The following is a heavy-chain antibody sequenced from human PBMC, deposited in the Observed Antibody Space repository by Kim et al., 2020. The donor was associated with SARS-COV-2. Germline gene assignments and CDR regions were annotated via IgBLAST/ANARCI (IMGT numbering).Heavy chain of an antibody. V-gene: IGHV3-23*01. CDR3: PKDPTYYYNSSRYYYEYWYCDL. D-gene: IGHD3-22*01. CDR2: ISGSGGST. Sequence: GGSLRLSCAASGFTFSSCAMSWVRQAPGQGLEWVSAISGSGGSTYYADSVKGRFTIFRDNSKNTLYLQKNSLRAEDTAVYYCPKDPTYYYNSSRYYYEYWYCDLWGRGTLVPVSS. J-gene: IGHJ2*01. CDR1: GFTFSSCA.